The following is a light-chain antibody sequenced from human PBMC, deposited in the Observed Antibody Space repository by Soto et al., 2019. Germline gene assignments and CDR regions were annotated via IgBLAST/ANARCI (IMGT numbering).Light chain of an antibody. J-gene: IGKJ4*02. CDR3: QQIKNDPRT. CDR1: QGIDSY. V-gene: IGKV1-9*01. Sequence: DIQLTQSPSFLSASIGDRVTITCRASQGIDSYLAWYQHTPGKAPKLLIYTASTLQRGVPSRFSGSGSGTDFTLTINSLQPEEFGTYYCQQIKNDPRTFGGGTKVEIK. CDR2: TAS.